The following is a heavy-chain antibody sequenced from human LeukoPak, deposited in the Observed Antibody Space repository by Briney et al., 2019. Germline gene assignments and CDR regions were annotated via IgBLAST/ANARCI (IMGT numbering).Heavy chain of an antibody. Sequence: SVKVSCKASGGAFSSYAISWVRQAPGQGLEWMGRIIPILGIANYAQKFQGRVTITADKPTSTAYMELSSLRSEDTAVYYCARGHRYSNFLGYYYYMDVWGKGTTVTVSS. CDR1: GGAFSSYA. V-gene: IGHV1-69*04. D-gene: IGHD4-11*01. CDR3: ARGHRYSNFLGYYYYMDV. CDR2: IIPILGIA. J-gene: IGHJ6*03.